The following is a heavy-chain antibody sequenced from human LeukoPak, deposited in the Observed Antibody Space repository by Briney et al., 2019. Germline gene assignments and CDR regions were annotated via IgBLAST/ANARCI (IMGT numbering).Heavy chain of an antibody. Sequence: VASVTVSCTSSGYTFTGYYMHWVRQAPGPGLEWVGWINPNSGGTNYAQKFQGRVTMTRDTSISTAYMELSRLRSDDTAVYYCARAKGVEDDYWGQGTLVTVSS. CDR2: INPNSGGT. V-gene: IGHV1-2*02. CDR3: ARAKGVEDDY. J-gene: IGHJ4*02. CDR1: GYTFTGYY.